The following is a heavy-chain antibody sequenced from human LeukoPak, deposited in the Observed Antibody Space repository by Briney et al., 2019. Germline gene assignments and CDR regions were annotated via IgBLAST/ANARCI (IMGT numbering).Heavy chain of an antibody. V-gene: IGHV1-69*05. CDR2: IIPIFGTA. Sequence: ASVKLSCKASGGTFSSYAISWVRQAPGQGLEWMGGIIPIFGTANYAQKFQGRVTISTDESTSTAYMELSSLRSEDTAVYYCARGFDGGRGWFDPWGQGTLVTVSS. CDR1: GGTFSSYA. D-gene: IGHD4-23*01. J-gene: IGHJ5*02. CDR3: ARGFDGGRGWFDP.